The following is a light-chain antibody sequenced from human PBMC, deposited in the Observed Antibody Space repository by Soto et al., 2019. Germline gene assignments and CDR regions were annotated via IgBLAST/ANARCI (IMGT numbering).Light chain of an antibody. V-gene: IGLV1-47*02. CDR1: SSNIGSNY. CDR2: SNN. Sequence: QLVLTQPPSASETPGQRVTISCSGSSSNIGSNYVYWYQQLPGTAPKLLIYSNNQRPSGVPDRFSGSKSGTSASLAISGLRSEDEADYYCAAWDDSLSGPVFGGGTKLTVL. J-gene: IGLJ3*02. CDR3: AAWDDSLSGPV.